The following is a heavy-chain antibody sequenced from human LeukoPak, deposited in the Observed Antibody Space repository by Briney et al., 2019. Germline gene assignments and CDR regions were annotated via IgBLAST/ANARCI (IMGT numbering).Heavy chain of an antibody. V-gene: IGHV3-21*01. D-gene: IGHD5-18*01. Sequence: PGGSLRLSCAVSGFTFSNHNMNWVRQAPGKGLEWVSSISSSSCYIYYADSVKGRFTISRDNAKNSLYLQMNSLRAEDTAVYYCAREGDTAMVTVDYWGQGTLVTVSS. CDR2: ISSSSCYI. CDR3: AREGDTAMVTVDY. CDR1: GFTFSNHN. J-gene: IGHJ4*02.